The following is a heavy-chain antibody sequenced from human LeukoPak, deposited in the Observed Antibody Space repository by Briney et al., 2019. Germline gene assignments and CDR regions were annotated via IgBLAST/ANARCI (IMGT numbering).Heavy chain of an antibody. D-gene: IGHD2-21*02. J-gene: IGHJ4*02. CDR3: ARDCIGAGCYSYFDY. CDR1: GGTFITYA. V-gene: IGHV1-69*13. Sequence: SVKVSCKASGGTFITYAISWVRQAPGQGLEWMGGIIPIFGTANYAQKFQGRVTITADESTSTAYMELSSLRSEDTAVYYCARDCIGAGCYSYFDYWGQGTLVTVSS. CDR2: IIPIFGTA.